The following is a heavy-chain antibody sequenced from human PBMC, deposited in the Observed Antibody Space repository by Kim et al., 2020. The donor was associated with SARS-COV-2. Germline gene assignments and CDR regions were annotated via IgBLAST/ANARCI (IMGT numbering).Heavy chain of an antibody. D-gene: IGHD3-3*01. V-gene: IGHV4-59*01. CDR3: ARDHREWLQYTANWYFDL. J-gene: IGHJ2*01. CDR1: GGSISSYY. CDR2: IYYSGST. Sequence: SETLSLTCTVSGGSISSYYWSWIRQPPGKGLEWIGYIYYSGSTNYNPSLKSRVTISVGTSKNQFSLKLSSVTAADTAVYYCARDHREWLQYTANWYFDLWGRGTLVTVSS.